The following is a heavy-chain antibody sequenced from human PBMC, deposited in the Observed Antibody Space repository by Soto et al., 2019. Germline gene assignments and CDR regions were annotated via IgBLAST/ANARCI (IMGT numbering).Heavy chain of an antibody. Sequence: EMQLVESGGGLVQPGGSLRLSCAASGFAFSNSWMHWVRQVPGKGLVWVSHINADGSTTSNADSVKGRFTIFRDNAQSTLYVQMNSLGAEDTGVYYCARDRGYAFDMWGQGTMVTVSS. V-gene: IGHV3-74*01. CDR1: GFAFSNSW. CDR2: INADGSTT. J-gene: IGHJ3*02. CDR3: ARDRGYAFDM.